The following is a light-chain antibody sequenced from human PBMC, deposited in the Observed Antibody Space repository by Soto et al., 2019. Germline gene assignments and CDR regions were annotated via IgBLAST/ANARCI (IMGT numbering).Light chain of an antibody. J-gene: IGKJ2*01. CDR2: RVS. V-gene: IGKV2-30*02. Sequence: DVVLTQSPLSLPVTLGQPASISCRSSRSFVHGDGTTYLNWFHQRPGQSPRRLIYRVSNRDSGVPDRFSGSGSGTDFTLKISRVEAEDVGIYYCMQGTHGYTFGQGTKVDIK. CDR1: RSFVHGDGTTY. CDR3: MQGTHGYT.